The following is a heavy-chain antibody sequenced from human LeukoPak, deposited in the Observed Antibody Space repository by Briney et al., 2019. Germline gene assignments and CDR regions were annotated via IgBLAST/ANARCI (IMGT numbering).Heavy chain of an antibody. V-gene: IGHV3-48*04. Sequence: GGSLRLSCAASGFTFSSYAMHWVRQAPGKGLEWVSYISSSSSTIYYADSVKGRFTISRDNAKNSLYLQMNSLRAEDTAVYYCARDLWKAAAYWVYWGQGTLVTVSS. CDR3: ARDLWKAAAYWVY. D-gene: IGHD6-13*01. J-gene: IGHJ4*02. CDR1: GFTFSSYA. CDR2: ISSSSSTI.